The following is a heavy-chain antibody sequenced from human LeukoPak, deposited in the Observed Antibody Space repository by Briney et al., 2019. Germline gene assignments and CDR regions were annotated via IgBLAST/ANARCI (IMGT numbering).Heavy chain of an antibody. J-gene: IGHJ4*02. CDR3: ARQGYPSQFCSSTSCQMYYFDY. Sequence: KPSETLSLTCAVSGGSISSSSNYWGWIRQPPGKGLEWIGGIYYSGSTNYNPSLKSRVTISLDTSKNQFSLKLSSVTAADTAVYYCARQGYPSQFCSSTSCQMYYFDYWGQGTLVTVSS. CDR1: GGSISSSSNY. CDR2: IYYSGST. D-gene: IGHD2-2*01. V-gene: IGHV4-39*01.